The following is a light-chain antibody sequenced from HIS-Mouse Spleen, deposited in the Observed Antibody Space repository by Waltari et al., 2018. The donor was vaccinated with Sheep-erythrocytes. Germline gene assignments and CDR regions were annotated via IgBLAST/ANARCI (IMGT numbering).Light chain of an antibody. CDR3: CSYAGSYNHV. V-gene: IGLV2-11*01. Sequence: QSALTQPRSVSGSPGQSVTISCTGTSSDVGGYHYVSWYQQHPGKAPKLMIYDVSKRPSGVPDRFSGSKSGNTASLTFSGLQAEDEADYYCCSYAGSYNHVFATGTKVTVL. CDR2: DVS. J-gene: IGLJ1*01. CDR1: SSDVGGYHY.